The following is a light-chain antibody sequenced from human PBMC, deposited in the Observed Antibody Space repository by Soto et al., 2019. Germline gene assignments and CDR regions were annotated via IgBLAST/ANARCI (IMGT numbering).Light chain of an antibody. J-gene: IGLJ2*01. CDR3: SSNTRSISL. V-gene: IGLV2-14*03. Sequence: QSVLTQPASVSGSPGQSITISCTGTSSDIGGYNYVSWYQQHPGKAPKLMIYDVSNRPSGFSNPFSGSKSGNTAPLTISRLRAEDEADYYCSSNTRSISLFGGGTKLTVL. CDR2: DVS. CDR1: SSDIGGYNY.